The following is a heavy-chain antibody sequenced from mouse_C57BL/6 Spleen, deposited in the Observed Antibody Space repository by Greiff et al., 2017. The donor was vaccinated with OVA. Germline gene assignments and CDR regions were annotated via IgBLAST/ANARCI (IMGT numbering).Heavy chain of an antibody. D-gene: IGHD2-5*01. CDR1: GYTFTSYW. CDR3: ARPPTIVTGAY. J-gene: IGHJ3*01. V-gene: IGHV1-50*01. CDR2: IDPSDSYP. Sequence: QVQLQQPGAELVKPGASVKLSCKASGYTFTSYWMQWVKQRPGQGLEWIGEIDPSDSYPNYNQKFKGKATLTVDTSSSTAYMQLSSLTSEDSAVYYCARPPTIVTGAYWGQGTLVTVSA.